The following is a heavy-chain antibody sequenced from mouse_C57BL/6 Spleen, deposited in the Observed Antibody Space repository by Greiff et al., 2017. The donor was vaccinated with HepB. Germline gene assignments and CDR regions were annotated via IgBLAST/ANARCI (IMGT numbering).Heavy chain of an antibody. CDR2: IYPGSGST. CDR3: ARDGNYVGYAMDY. D-gene: IGHD2-1*01. V-gene: IGHV1-55*01. CDR1: GYTFASYW. J-gene: IGHJ4*01. Sequence: QVQLQQSGAELVKPGASVKMSCKASGYTFASYWITWVKQRPGQGLEWIGDIYPGSGSTNYNEKFKSKATLTVDTSSSTAYMQLSSLTSEDSAVYYCARDGNYVGYAMDYWGQGTSVTVSS.